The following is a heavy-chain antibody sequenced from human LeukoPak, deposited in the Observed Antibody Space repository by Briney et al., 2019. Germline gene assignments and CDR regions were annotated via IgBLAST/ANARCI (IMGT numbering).Heavy chain of an antibody. CDR1: GGSISSSSYY. V-gene: IGHV4-39*01. CDR3: ARLFGRITIFGVVPKLYYLDY. D-gene: IGHD3-3*01. CDR2: IYYSGST. J-gene: IGHJ4*02. Sequence: SETLSLTCTVSGGSISSSSYYWGWIRQPPGKGLEWIGSIYYSGSTYYNPSLKSRVTISVDTSKNQFSLKLSSVTAADTAVYYCARLFGRITIFGVVPKLYYLDYWGQGTLVTVSS.